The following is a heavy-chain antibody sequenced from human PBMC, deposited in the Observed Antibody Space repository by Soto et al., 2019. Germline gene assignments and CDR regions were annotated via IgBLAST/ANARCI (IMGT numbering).Heavy chain of an antibody. Sequence: GGSLRLSCVASGFTFSSYSMNWVRQAPGKGLEWVSSISSSSSYIYYADSVKGRFTISRDNAKNSLYLQMNSLRAEDTAVYYCARASESYYYYGMDVWGQGTTVTVSS. CDR3: ARASESYYYYGMDV. J-gene: IGHJ6*02. V-gene: IGHV3-21*01. D-gene: IGHD6-19*01. CDR2: ISSSSSYI. CDR1: GFTFSSYS.